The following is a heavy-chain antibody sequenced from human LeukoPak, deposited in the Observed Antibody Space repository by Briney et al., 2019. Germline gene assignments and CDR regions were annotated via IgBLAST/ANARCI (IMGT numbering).Heavy chain of an antibody. CDR1: GYSISSGSY. CDR3: ARVTYVDDMLYQYFDY. V-gene: IGHV4-38-2*01. CDR2: IFHSGNS. D-gene: IGHD4-17*01. J-gene: IGHJ4*02. Sequence: KPSETLSLTCAVSGYSISSGSYWGWIRQSPGKGLEWVGSIFHSGNSYYNPSLKSRLTMSVDTSKNQFSLKLTSVTAADTALYYCARVTYVDDMLYQYFDYWGQGILVTVSS.